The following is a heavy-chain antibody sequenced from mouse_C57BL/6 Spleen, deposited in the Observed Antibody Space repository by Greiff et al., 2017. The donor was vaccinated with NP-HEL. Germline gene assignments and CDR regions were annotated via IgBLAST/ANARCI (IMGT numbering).Heavy chain of an antibody. J-gene: IGHJ4*01. Sequence: EVKLVESGEGLVKPGGSLKLSCAASGFTFSSYAMSWVRQTPEKRLEWVAYISSGGDYIYYADTVKGRFTISRDNARNTLYLQMSSLKSEDTAMYYCTRAVYSNYDGGYAMDYWGQGTSVTVSS. V-gene: IGHV5-9-1*02. CDR1: GFTFSSYA. CDR2: ISSGGDYI. CDR3: TRAVYSNYDGGYAMDY. D-gene: IGHD2-5*01.